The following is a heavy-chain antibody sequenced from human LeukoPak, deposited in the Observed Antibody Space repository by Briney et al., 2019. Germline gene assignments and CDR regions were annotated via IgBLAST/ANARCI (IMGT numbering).Heavy chain of an antibody. J-gene: IGHJ4*02. V-gene: IGHV4-39*01. Sequence: SETLSLTCTFSGGSISSSSYYWGWVRQPPGKGLEWIGSIYYSGSTYYNPSLKSRVTISVDTSKNQFSLKLSSVTAADTAMCYCARAGLGTYYGTYYFDYWGQGTLVTVYS. CDR3: ARAGLGTYYGTYYFDY. D-gene: IGHD1-26*01. CDR2: IYYSGST. CDR1: GGSISSSSYY.